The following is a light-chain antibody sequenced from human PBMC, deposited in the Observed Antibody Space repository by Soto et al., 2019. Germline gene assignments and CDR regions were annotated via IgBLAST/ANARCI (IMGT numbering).Light chain of an antibody. CDR3: QKYDSSPRT. Sequence: DIQMTQSPSSLSASEGDTVTITCRASQGIANYLAWYQQKPGKPPKLLIYAASTLQSGVPFRFSGSGSGGYFTLTINSLQPEDVATYYCQKYDSSPRTFGPGTKVDLK. CDR2: AAS. CDR1: QGIANY. J-gene: IGKJ3*01. V-gene: IGKV1-27*01.